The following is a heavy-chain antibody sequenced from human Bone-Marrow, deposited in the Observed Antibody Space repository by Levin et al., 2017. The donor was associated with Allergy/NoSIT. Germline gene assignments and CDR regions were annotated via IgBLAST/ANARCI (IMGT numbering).Heavy chain of an antibody. CDR1: GYTFTDYY. V-gene: IGHV1-2*02. CDR2: INPHSGAT. J-gene: IGHJ4*02. Sequence: GASVKVSCKASGYTFTDYYIHWVRQAPGQGLEWMGWINPHSGATNLAHRFQGSVTMTRDTSINTAYMEVKRLRSDDTAVYFCARDWCSGGGCFSIYNYFIYWGQGTLVTVSS. D-gene: IGHD2-15*01. CDR3: ARDWCSGGGCFSIYNYFIY.